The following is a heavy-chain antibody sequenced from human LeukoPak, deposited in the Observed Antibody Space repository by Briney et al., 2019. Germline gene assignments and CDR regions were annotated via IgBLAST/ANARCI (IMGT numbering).Heavy chain of an antibody. Sequence: PSETLSLTCAVSGGSFSGYYWSWIRQPPGKGLEWIGEINHSGSTKYNPSLKSRVTISVDTSNNQFSLKLSSVSATDTAVYYCARLTRVSADYWGKGTLVTVSS. CDR2: INHSGST. D-gene: IGHD6-13*01. CDR3: ARLTRVSADY. J-gene: IGHJ4*01. CDR1: GGSFSGYY. V-gene: IGHV4-34*01.